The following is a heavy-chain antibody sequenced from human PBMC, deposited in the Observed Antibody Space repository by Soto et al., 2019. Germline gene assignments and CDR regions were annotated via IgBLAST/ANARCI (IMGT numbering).Heavy chain of an antibody. CDR3: AGRTPTVTCCGSFDY. CDR2: IIPVFGTA. V-gene: IGHV1-69*01. Sequence: QVQLVQSGAEVKKPGSSVKVSCKASGGTFSSYAISWVRQAPGQGLEWMGGIIPVFGTANYAQKFQGRVTITADESTSTAYMELSSLRSEDTAVYYCAGRTPTVTCCGSFDYWGQGTLVTVSS. D-gene: IGHD4-17*01. J-gene: IGHJ4*02. CDR1: GGTFSSYA.